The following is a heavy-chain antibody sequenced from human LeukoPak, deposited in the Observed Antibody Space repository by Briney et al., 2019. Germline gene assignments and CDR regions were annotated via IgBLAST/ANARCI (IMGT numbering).Heavy chain of an antibody. J-gene: IGHJ4*02. CDR1: RFTFSSYA. V-gene: IGHV3-23*01. Sequence: PGGSLRLSCAASRFTFSSYAMSWVRPAPRKGLEWVSSITGSSASTYYADSVKGRFTISRDNSKNTLYLQMNSLRAEDTAVYFCAKLDYYDTHWGQGTLVTVSS. CDR2: ITGSSAST. CDR3: AKLDYYDTH. D-gene: IGHD3-22*01.